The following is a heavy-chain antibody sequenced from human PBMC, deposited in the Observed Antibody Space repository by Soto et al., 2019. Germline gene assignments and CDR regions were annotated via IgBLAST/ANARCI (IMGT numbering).Heavy chain of an antibody. CDR2: IRAREDTT. D-gene: IGHD5-18*01. CDR1: GFTFSDYS. V-gene: IGHV3-23*01. Sequence: GGSLRLSCAASGFTFSDYSMTWVRQAPGKGLEWVSTIRAREDTTYFADSVKGRFTISRDNSKKMVYLQMNSLKAEDTAIYCCASGGYTSYFDYWGQRTPVTVSS. CDR3: ASGGYTSYFDY. J-gene: IGHJ4*02.